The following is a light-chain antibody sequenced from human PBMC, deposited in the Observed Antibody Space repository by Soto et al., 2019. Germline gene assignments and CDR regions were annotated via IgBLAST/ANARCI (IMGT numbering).Light chain of an antibody. V-gene: IGKV3-15*01. CDR1: ESVSTF. Sequence: DKVMTQSPATLSVSPGETATLSCRASESVSTFLAWYQQKPGQAPRLLIYGASTRATGVPARFSGSESGTEFTLTISRLQSEDFAVYYCQQYINWPSWTFGQGTKVEVK. J-gene: IGKJ1*01. CDR2: GAS. CDR3: QQYINWPSWT.